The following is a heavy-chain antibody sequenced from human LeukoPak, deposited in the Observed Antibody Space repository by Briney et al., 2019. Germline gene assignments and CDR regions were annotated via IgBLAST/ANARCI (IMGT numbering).Heavy chain of an antibody. CDR1: GGSISTSTYY. D-gene: IGHD7-27*01. V-gene: IGHV4-39*01. CDR2: IYYSGST. Sequence: PSETLSLTCTVSGGSISTSTYYWGWIRQPPGKVLEWIGSIYYSGSTYYNPSLKSRVTISVDTSKNQFSLRLSSVTAADTAMYYCARQQSNWASGPGMDVWGQGTTVTVSS. CDR3: ARQQSNWASGPGMDV. J-gene: IGHJ6*02.